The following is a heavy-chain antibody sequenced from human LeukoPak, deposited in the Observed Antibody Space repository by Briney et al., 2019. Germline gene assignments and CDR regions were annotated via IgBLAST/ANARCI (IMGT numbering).Heavy chain of an antibody. Sequence: ASVKVSCKASGYTFTSYGISWVRQAPGQGLKWMGWISAYNGNTNYAQKLQGRVTMTTDTSTSTAYMELRSLRSDDTAVYYCARDPHYYDSSRNDYWGQGTLVTVSS. CDR3: ARDPHYYDSSRNDY. CDR1: GYTFTSYG. D-gene: IGHD3-22*01. V-gene: IGHV1-18*01. CDR2: ISAYNGNT. J-gene: IGHJ4*02.